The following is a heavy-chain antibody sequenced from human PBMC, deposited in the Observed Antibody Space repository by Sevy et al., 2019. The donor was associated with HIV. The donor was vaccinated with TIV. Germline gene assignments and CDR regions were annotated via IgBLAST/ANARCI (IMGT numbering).Heavy chain of an antibody. CDR2: IKQDGSEK. CDR1: GFTFSSYW. D-gene: IGHD6-19*01. V-gene: IGHV3-7*01. J-gene: IGHJ4*02. CDR3: ARESSANSSGWFCDY. Sequence: GGSLRLSCAASGFTFSSYWMSWVRQAPGKGLEWVANIKQDGSEKYYVDSVKGRFTISRDNATNSLYLQMNSLRAEDTAVYYCARESSANSSGWFCDYWGQGTLVTVSS.